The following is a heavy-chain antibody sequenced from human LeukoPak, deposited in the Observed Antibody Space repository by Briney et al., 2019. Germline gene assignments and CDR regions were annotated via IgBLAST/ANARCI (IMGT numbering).Heavy chain of an antibody. D-gene: IGHD5-12*01. CDR3: AKDGREWPRSLDY. CDR1: GFTFSSYS. J-gene: IGHJ4*02. CDR2: ISSSSYI. Sequence: PGGSLRLSCAASGFTFSSYSMNWVRQAPGKGLEWVSSISSSSYIYYADSVKGRFTISRDNAKNSLYLQMNSLRAEDTAVYYCAKDGREWPRSLDYWGQGTLVTVSS. V-gene: IGHV3-21*04.